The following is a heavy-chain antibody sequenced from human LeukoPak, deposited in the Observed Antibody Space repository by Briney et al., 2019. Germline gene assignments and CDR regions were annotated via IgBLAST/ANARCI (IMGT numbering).Heavy chain of an antibody. CDR2: IYPGDSDT. CDR1: GYSFTTYW. V-gene: IGHV5-51*01. Sequence: GESLKISCQGSGYSFTTYWIGWVRQMPGKGLEWMGFIYPGDSDTRYSPSFQGQVTISADNSISTAYLQWSSLKASDTAMYYCARRGLGYYFDYWGQGSLVTVSS. J-gene: IGHJ4*02. D-gene: IGHD3/OR15-3a*01. CDR3: ARRGLGYYFDY.